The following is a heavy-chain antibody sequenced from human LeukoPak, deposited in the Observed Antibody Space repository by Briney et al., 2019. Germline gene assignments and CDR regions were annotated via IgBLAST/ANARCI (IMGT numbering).Heavy chain of an antibody. V-gene: IGHV4-38-2*02. D-gene: IGHD1-26*01. J-gene: IGHJ4*02. CDR2: IYYSGST. CDR1: GYSISSGYY. CDR3: ARSGPYSESY. Sequence: PSETLSLTCTVSGYSISSGYYWGWIRQPPGKGLEWIGSIYYSGSTYYNPSLKSRVTISVDTSKNQFSLKLSSVTAADTAVYYCARSGPYSESYLGQGTLVTVSS.